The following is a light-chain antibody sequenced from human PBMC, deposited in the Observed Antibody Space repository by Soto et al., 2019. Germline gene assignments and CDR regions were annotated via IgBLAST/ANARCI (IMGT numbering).Light chain of an antibody. CDR2: EVT. CDR3: SSFTSRFTFV. V-gene: IGLV2-14*01. Sequence: QSVLTQPASVSGSPGQSIAITCTVTRSDVGAYNYVSWYQQHPGKAPKLTISEVTNRPSGVSDRFSGSKSGNTASLTISGLQAEDEADYYCSSFTSRFTFVFGTGTKVTVL. CDR1: RSDVGAYNY. J-gene: IGLJ1*01.